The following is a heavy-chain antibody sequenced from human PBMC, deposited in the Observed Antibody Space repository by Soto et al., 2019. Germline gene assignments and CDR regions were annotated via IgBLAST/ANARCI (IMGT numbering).Heavy chain of an antibody. D-gene: IGHD3-3*01. Sequence: QVQLVQSGAEVKKPGASVKVSCKASGYTFTSYGISWVRQAPGQGLEWKGWISAYNGNTNYAQKLQGRVTMTTDTSTSTAYMELRSLRSDDTAVYYCARARDYDFWSGRLPYYYYYMDVWGKGTTVTVSS. J-gene: IGHJ6*03. CDR3: ARARDYDFWSGRLPYYYYYMDV. CDR1: GYTFTSYG. V-gene: IGHV1-18*01. CDR2: ISAYNGNT.